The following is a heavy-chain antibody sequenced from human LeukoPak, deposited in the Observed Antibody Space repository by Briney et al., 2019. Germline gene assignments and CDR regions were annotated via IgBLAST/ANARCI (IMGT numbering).Heavy chain of an antibody. J-gene: IGHJ4*02. D-gene: IGHD1-1*01. V-gene: IGHV1-18*01. CDR1: GYTFTSYG. CDR2: ASAHNDDT. CDR3: ARDWDSRNDYFDP. Sequence: ASVKVSCKASGYTFTSYGISWVRQAPGQGLEWMGWASAHNDDTNYAETLQGRLTMTTDISTSTAYMELTSLRSDDTAVYYCARDWDSRNDYFDPWGQGTLVIVSS.